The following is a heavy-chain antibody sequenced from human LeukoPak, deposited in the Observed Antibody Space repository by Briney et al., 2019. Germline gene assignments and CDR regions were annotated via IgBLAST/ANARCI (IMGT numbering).Heavy chain of an antibody. Sequence: SETLSLTCTVSGGSISSYYWSWIRQPPGKGLEWIGYINYSGSTNYNPSLKSRVTMSVDTSKNQFALKLSSVTAADTAVYYCARHEYTAMVIPFDYWGQGTLVTVSS. V-gene: IGHV4-59*08. CDR2: INYSGST. D-gene: IGHD5-18*01. CDR3: ARHEYTAMVIPFDY. J-gene: IGHJ4*02. CDR1: GGSISSYY.